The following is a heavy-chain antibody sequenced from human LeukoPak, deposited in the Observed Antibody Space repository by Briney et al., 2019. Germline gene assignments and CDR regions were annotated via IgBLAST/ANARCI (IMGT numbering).Heavy chain of an antibody. D-gene: IGHD1-14*01. J-gene: IGHJ4*02. Sequence: TTSETLSLTCSVDTVNQYHWYWVRQFAGTGLEWIGRVHTTSGNTFANPSLWGRVTVSIDTTKNEFLLQLTSMTAADTAVYHCARELRNIGEYYFDYWGQGVPVTVS. CDR2: VHTTSGNT. V-gene: IGHV4-4*07. CDR1: TVNQYH. CDR3: ARELRNIGEYYFDY.